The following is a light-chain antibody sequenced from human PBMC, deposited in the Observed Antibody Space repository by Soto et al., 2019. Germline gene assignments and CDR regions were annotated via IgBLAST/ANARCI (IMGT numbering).Light chain of an antibody. CDR2: SNY. CDR3: ATWDDSLNRWV. CDR1: VCNIGINT. V-gene: IGLV1-44*01. J-gene: IGLJ3*02. Sequence: QSALTQPPSASGTPGQRVTISCSGRVCNIGINTVNWYQQLPGTAPTLLIYSNYKRPSGSLDRFSASKSGTTASLAISGLQSEDDAVYYCATWDDSLNRWVFGGGTKLTVL.